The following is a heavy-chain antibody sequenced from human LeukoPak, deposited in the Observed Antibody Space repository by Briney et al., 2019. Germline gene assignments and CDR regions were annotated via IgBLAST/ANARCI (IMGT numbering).Heavy chain of an antibody. J-gene: IGHJ4*02. V-gene: IGHV3-30-3*01. CDR1: GFTFSSYA. Sequence: GRSLRLSCAASGFTFSSYAMHWVRQAPGKGLEWVAVISYDGSNKYYADSVKGRFTISRDNSKNTLYLQMNSLRAEDTAVYYCVRGGYHGYYVDYWGQGTLVTVSS. D-gene: IGHD5-12*01. CDR2: ISYDGSNK. CDR3: VRGGYHGYYVDY.